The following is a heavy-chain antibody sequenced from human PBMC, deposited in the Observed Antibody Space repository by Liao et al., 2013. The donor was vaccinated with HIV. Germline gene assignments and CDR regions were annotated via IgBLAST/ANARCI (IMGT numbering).Heavy chain of an antibody. D-gene: IGHD3-3*01. Sequence: QVQLQESGPGLVKPSQTLSLTCTVSGDPISSGDYYWNWIRQPPGKGLEWIGYIYYTGSTYNNPSLTSRVSISVDTSKNQVSLKLSSVTAADTAVYYCARKELRSTIFGVVIPNWYFDLWGRGTLVTVSS. V-gene: IGHV4-30-4*08. CDR2: IYYTGST. CDR1: GDPISSGDYY. CDR3: ARKELRSTIFGVVIPNWYFDL. J-gene: IGHJ2*01.